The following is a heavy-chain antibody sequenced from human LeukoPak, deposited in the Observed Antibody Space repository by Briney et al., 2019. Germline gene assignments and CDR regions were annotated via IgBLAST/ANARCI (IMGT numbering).Heavy chain of an antibody. D-gene: IGHD3-22*01. CDR1: GGSISSGGYY. J-gene: IGHJ4*02. CDR3: AREVVSMIEVGYFDS. V-gene: IGHV4-31*03. Sequence: SQTLSLTCNVSGGSISSGGYYWNWIRQHPGKGLEWIGHIYYSEYTYYNPSLRSRVSISVDTSKNQFSLKLNSVSVADTAVYYCAREVVSMIEVGYFDSWGQGTLVTVSS. CDR2: IYYSEYT.